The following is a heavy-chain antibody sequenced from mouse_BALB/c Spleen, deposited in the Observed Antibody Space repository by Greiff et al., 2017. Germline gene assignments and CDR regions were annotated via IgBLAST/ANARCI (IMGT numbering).Heavy chain of an antibody. CDR1: GYTFTSYY. CDR3: ARSTATWFAY. CDR2: IYPGNVNT. J-gene: IGHJ3*01. D-gene: IGHD1-2*01. Sequence: VHLVESGPELVKPGASVRISCKASGYTFTSYYIHWVKQRPGQGLEWIGWIYPGNVNTKYNEKFKGKATLTADKSSSTAYMQLSSLTSEDSAVYFCARSTATWFAYWGQGTLVTVSA. V-gene: IGHV1S56*01.